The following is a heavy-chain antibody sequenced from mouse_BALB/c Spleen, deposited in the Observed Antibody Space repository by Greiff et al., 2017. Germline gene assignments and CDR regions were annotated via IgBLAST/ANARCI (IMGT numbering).Heavy chain of an antibody. CDR2: ISSGGSYT. V-gene: IGHV5-6*01. D-gene: IGHD2-14*01. J-gene: IGHJ4*01. CDR1: GFTFSSYG. CDR3: ARQRYDYYAMDY. Sequence: EVQVVESGGDLVKPGGSLKLSCAASGFTFSSYGMSWVRQTPDKRLEWVATISSGGSYTYYPDSVKGRFTISRDNAKNTLYLQMSSLKSEDTAMYYCARQRYDYYAMDYWGQGTSVTVSS.